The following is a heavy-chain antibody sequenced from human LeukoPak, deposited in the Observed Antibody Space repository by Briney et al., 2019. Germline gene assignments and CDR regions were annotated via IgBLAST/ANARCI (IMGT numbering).Heavy chain of an antibody. CDR2: IYHSGST. Sequence: PSETLSLTCTVSGDSIGSGSSYWGWIRQPPGKGLEWIGEIYHSGSTNYNPSLKSRVTISVDKSKNQFSLKLSSVTAADTAVYYCARAGYCSGGSCYSVWGQGTLVTVSS. CDR1: GDSIGSGSSY. V-gene: IGHV4-61*05. J-gene: IGHJ4*02. CDR3: ARAGYCSGGSCYSV. D-gene: IGHD2-15*01.